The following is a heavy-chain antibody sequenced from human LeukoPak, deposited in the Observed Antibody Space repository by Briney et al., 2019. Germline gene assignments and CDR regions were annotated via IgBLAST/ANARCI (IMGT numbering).Heavy chain of an antibody. D-gene: IGHD5-12*01. Sequence: GGSLRLSCAASGFTFSSYSMNWVRQAPGKGLEWVSSISSSSSYIYYADSVKGRFTISRDNAKNSLYLQMNSLRAEDTAVYYCARDTITATLIGYWGQGTLVTVSS. CDR3: ARDTITATLIGY. J-gene: IGHJ4*02. CDR1: GFTFSSYS. V-gene: IGHV3-21*01. CDR2: ISSSSSYI.